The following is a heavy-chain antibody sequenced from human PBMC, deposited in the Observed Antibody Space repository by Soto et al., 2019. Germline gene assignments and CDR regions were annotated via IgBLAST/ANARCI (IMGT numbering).Heavy chain of an antibody. CDR3: AKYSLGEGQQWLVDAFER. D-gene: IGHD6-19*01. J-gene: IGHJ3*02. Sequence: GGSLRLSCAASGFTFSSYAMSWVRQAPGKGLEWVPAISGSGGSTYYADSVKGRFTISRDNSKNTLYLQMNSLRAEDTAVYYCAKYSLGEGQQWLVDAFERWGQGTMVTVSS. CDR2: ISGSGGST. V-gene: IGHV3-23*01. CDR1: GFTFSSYA.